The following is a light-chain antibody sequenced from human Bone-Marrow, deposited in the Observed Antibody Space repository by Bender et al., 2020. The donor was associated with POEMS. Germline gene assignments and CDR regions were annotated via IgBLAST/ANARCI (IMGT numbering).Light chain of an antibody. CDR2: EVT. J-gene: IGLJ1*01. CDR3: SSYAGSNNLYV. Sequence: QSALTQPASVSGSPGQSITISCTGTGSDIGSYNLVSWYQHHPGKAPKLMIYEVTKRPSGVPDRFSGSKSGNTASLTVSGLQAEDEADYYCSSYAGSNNLYVFGTGTNVTLL. V-gene: IGLV2-14*02. CDR1: GSDIGSYNL.